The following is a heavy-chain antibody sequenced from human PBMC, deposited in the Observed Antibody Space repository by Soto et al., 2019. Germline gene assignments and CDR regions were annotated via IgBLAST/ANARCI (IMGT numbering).Heavy chain of an antibody. V-gene: IGHV3-33*01. CDR3: ARDSSGIAARGFFDY. D-gene: IGHD6-6*01. J-gene: IGHJ4*02. CDR1: GFTFSSYG. Sequence: QVQLVESGGGVVQPGRSLRLSCAASGFTFSSYGMHWVRQAPGKGLEWVAVIWYDGSNKYYADSVKGRFTISRDNSKNTLYLQMNSLRAEDTAVYYCARDSSGIAARGFFDYWGQGTLVTVSS. CDR2: IWYDGSNK.